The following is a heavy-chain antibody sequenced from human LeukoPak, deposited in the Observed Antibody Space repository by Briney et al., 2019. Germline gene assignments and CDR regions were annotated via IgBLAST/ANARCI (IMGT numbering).Heavy chain of an antibody. CDR3: ARDGCSGPSCHGNWFDP. V-gene: IGHV4-31*03. D-gene: IGHD2-2*01. Sequence: SETLSLTCTVSGGSISSGTYFWSWIRQHPGKGLEWIRYIHYSGSTYNNPSLKSRVTISVDTSKNQFSLKLSSVTAADTAVYYCARDGCSGPSCHGNWFDPWGQGTLVTVSS. CDR1: GGSISSGTYF. CDR2: IHYSGST. J-gene: IGHJ5*02.